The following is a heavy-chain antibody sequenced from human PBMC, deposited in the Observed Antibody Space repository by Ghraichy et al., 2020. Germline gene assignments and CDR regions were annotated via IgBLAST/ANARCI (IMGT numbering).Heavy chain of an antibody. CDR1: GITLNNYV. CDR2: ISGSGLTT. V-gene: IGHV3-23*01. CDR3: AKDLSWPGGSDF. Sequence: RGSLRLSCTTSGITLNNYVVSWVRQAPGKGLEWVSGISGSGLTTYYTDSVKGRFTISRDNSKNTVDLQMNTLRGDDTAVYYCAKDLSWPGGSDFWGQGTLVTVSS. J-gene: IGHJ4*02. D-gene: IGHD1-26*01.